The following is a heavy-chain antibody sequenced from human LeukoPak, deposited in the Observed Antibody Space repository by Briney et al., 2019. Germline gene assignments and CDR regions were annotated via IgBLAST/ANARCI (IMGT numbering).Heavy chain of an antibody. CDR1: GGTFSNSA. V-gene: IGHV1-69*06. J-gene: IGHJ4*02. Sequence: SVKVSCKASGGTFSNSAVSWLRQAPGQGLEWMGGIVPMFGAPNYGEKFQDRVTISADKSTGTAYMKASSLRSDDTAVYYCATGRRPENYDYFDYWGQGTLSSSPQ. CDR3: ATGRRPENYDYFDY. D-gene: IGHD1-14*01. CDR2: IVPMFGAP.